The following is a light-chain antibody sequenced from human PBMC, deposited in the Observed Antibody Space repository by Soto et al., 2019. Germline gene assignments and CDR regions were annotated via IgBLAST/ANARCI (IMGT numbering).Light chain of an antibody. J-gene: IGKJ5*01. CDR3: QQYGSSLSIT. CDR2: GAS. V-gene: IGKV3-20*01. CDR1: QSITTY. Sequence: EVVLTQSPGTLSLSPGERATLSCRASQSITTYLAWYQQKPGQAPRLLIYGASSRATGIPDRFSGSGSGADFTLTINRLEPEDFAVYYCQQYGSSLSITFGQGTRLEIK.